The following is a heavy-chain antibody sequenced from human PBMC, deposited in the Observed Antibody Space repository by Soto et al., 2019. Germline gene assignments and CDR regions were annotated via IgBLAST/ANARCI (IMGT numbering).Heavy chain of an antibody. D-gene: IGHD2-21*02. CDR2: VSWNSGAK. CDR1: GFSFDDFV. Sequence: LRLSCVASGFSFDDFVMNWVRQRPGKGLEWVSSVSWNSGAKLYADSVKGRFAISRDSAKKSVYLQMNSLRPDDTAFYYCAKGVATAVPALDYWGQGTLVTVSS. V-gene: IGHV3-9*01. CDR3: AKGVATAVPALDY. J-gene: IGHJ4*02.